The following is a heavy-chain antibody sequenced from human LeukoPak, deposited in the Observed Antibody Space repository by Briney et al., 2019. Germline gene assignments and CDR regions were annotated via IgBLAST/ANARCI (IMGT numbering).Heavy chain of an antibody. J-gene: IGHJ4*02. Sequence: PGGSLRLSCAASGFTFSSYGMHWVRRAPGKGLEWVAVRSYDGRNKYYADSVKGRFTISRDNSKNTLYLQMNSLRAEDTAVYYCASHWAQQVVSDYWGQGTLVTVSS. CDR1: GFTFSSYG. V-gene: IGHV3-30*03. D-gene: IGHD6-13*01. CDR2: RSYDGRNK. CDR3: ASHWAQQVVSDY.